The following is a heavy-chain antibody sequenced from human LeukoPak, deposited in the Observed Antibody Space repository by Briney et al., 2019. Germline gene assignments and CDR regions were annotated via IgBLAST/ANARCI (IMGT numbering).Heavy chain of an antibody. CDR2: IYRGGNT. CDR3: ASGPQQVGVGFDY. Sequence: PGGSLRLSCAASGFNVSTNYMNWVRQAPGKGLKWVSVIYRGGNTYYADSVKARFTISRDNSKNTLHLQMNSLRAEDTAVYYCASGPQQVGVGFDYWGQGTLVTVSS. J-gene: IGHJ4*02. V-gene: IGHV3-66*01. CDR1: GFNVSTNY. D-gene: IGHD6-13*01.